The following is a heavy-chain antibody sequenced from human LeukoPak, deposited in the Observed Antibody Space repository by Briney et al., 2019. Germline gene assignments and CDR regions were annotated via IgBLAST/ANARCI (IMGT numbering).Heavy chain of an antibody. CDR1: GYTFTSYD. CDR3: ARGGAAAGSKYYHYYYYMDV. CDR2: MNPNGGNT. J-gene: IGHJ6*03. D-gene: IGHD6-13*01. V-gene: IGHV1-8*01. Sequence: RASMRVSCKASGYTFTSYDINWVRQAPGEGLEWMGWMNPNGGNTEYAQKFQRRVTIPRTTSISTAYMELSSLRSEDTAVYYCARGGAAAGSKYYHYYYYMDVWGKGTTVTVSS.